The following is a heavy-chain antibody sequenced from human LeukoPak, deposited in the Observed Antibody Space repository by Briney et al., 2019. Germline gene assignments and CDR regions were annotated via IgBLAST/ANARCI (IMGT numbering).Heavy chain of an antibody. V-gene: IGHV4-59*01. J-gene: IGHJ3*02. Sequence: PSETLSLTCTVSGGSISSYYWSWIRQPPGKGLEWIGYIYYSGGTNYNPSLKSRVTISVDTSKNQFSLKLSSVTAADTAVYYCARHIELRGGAFDIWGQGTMVTVSS. CDR3: ARHIELRGGAFDI. CDR1: GGSISSYY. D-gene: IGHD4-23*01. CDR2: IYYSGGT.